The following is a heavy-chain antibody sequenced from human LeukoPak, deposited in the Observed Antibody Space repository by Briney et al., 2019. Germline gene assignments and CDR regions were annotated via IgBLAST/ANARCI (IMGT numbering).Heavy chain of an antibody. CDR1: GGSISSGGYY. CDR2: IYHSGST. Sequence: SQTLSLTCTVSGGSISSGGYYWSWIRQPPGKGLEWIGYIYHSGSTYYNPSLKSRVTISVDRSKNQFSLKLSSVTAADTAVYYCARLYSSSLRYYYMDVWGKGTTVTVS. J-gene: IGHJ6*03. V-gene: IGHV4-30-2*01. D-gene: IGHD6-6*01. CDR3: ARLYSSSLRYYYMDV.